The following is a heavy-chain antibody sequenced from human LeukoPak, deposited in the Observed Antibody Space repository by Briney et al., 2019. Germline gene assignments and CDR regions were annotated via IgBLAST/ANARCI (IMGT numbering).Heavy chain of an antibody. V-gene: IGHV4-4*09. J-gene: IGHJ3*02. CDR1: GGSISSYY. CDR2: VYTSGST. D-gene: IGHD2-2*01. Sequence: PPETLSLTCILPGGSISSYYWSWIRQPPGEGLGWIGYVYTSGSTNYNPYLKSRVTISVDTSKNQFTLKLSSVTDTDTAVHYCVRRLGYCSSTSCVDAFDIWGQGTMVTVSS. CDR3: VRRLGYCSSTSCVDAFDI.